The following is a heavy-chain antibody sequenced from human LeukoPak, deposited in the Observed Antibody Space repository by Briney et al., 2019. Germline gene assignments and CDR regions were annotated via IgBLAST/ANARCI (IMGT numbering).Heavy chain of an antibody. CDR3: AKNQWELTD. CDR1: GFTFNDYA. J-gene: IGHJ4*02. D-gene: IGHD1-26*01. CDR2: ISDTGAGT. V-gene: IGHV3-23*01. Sequence: GGSLRLSCAASGFTFNDYAMTWVRQAPGEGLEWVSSISDTGAGTYYADTVKGRFTISRDNSKNTLFLQMNSLRAEDTAVYSCAKNQWELTDWGQGTLVTVSS.